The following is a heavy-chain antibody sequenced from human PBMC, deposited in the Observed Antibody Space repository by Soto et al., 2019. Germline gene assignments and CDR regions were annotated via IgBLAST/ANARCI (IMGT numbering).Heavy chain of an antibody. Sequence: PWRALRLSGAASGCTFRVNLMNWVRQAPGKGMEWVSVINSGRRTGYADSVKGRFTMARDISRNPLYIQMTSPRAADTAVYYCVRQNYYSGMDAWGQGSTGTGS. CDR2: INSGRRT. J-gene: IGHJ6*02. CDR1: GCTFRVNL. V-gene: IGHV3-66*04. CDR3: VRQNYYSGMDA.